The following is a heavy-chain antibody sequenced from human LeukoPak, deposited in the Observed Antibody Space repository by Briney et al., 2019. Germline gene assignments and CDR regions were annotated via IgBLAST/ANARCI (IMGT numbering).Heavy chain of an antibody. D-gene: IGHD4-11*01. CDR2: IYYRGTT. J-gene: IGHJ4*02. Sequence: SETLSLTCTVSGGSISGHYWRWIRQPPGKELEWIGNIYYRGTTNYNPSLKSRVTMSVDTSTNQFSLKLTSVTAADTAVYYCARHDYSNPRLDYWGQGTLVTVSS. CDR1: GGSISGHY. V-gene: IGHV4-59*11. CDR3: ARHDYSNPRLDY.